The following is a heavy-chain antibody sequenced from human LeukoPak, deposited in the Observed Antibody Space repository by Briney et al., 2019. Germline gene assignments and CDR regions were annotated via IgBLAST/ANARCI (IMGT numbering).Heavy chain of an antibody. CDR2: IRQGGIEK. CDR1: GFTFSSYW. CDR3: ARRQPLRYLDF. V-gene: IGHV3-7*03. J-gene: IGHJ4*02. D-gene: IGHD3-9*01. Sequence: GGSLRLSCAASGFTFSSYWMGWVRQAPGKGLEWVANIRQGGIEKYYVDSVKGRFTISRNNAKNSVYLELNSLTADDTAVYYCARRQPLRYLDFWGQGTLVTVSS.